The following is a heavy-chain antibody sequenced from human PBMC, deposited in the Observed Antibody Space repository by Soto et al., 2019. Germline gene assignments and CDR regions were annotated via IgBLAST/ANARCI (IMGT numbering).Heavy chain of an antibody. CDR2: TYYRSKWLN. Sequence: SQTLSLTCAISGDSVSAYNSAWNWIRQSPSRGLEWLGRTYYRSKWLNDYAVSVKSRLNISPDTTKNQFSLQLNSVDPEDTAVYYCARSRENPRDGMDDWGPGTTVTVSS. J-gene: IGHJ6*02. CDR1: GDSVSAYNSA. CDR3: ARSRENPRDGMDD. V-gene: IGHV6-1*01. D-gene: IGHD1-26*01.